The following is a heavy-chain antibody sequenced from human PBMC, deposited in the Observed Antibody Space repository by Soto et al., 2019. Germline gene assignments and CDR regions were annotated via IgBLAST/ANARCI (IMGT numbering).Heavy chain of an antibody. V-gene: IGHV1-18*01. D-gene: IGHD3-10*01. J-gene: IGHJ3*02. CDR2: ISGYNGNT. CDR3: ARGVRATGPWGAFDI. Sequence: QVQLVQSGAEVKKPGASVKVSCKASGYTFTSYGINCVRQAPGQGLEWLGWISGYNGNTNYAQKLQGRVTMTTDTSTTTAYMELRSLSSDDTAVYDCARGVRATGPWGAFDIWGQGTMITVSS. CDR1: GYTFTSYG.